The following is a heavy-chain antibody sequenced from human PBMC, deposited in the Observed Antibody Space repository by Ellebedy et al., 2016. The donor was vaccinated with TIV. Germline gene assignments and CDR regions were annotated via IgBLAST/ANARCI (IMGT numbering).Heavy chain of an antibody. D-gene: IGHD3-10*01. Sequence: PGGSLRLSCAASGFTFSSYEMNWVRQAPGKGLEWVSYISSSGSTIYYADSVKGRFTISRDNAKNSLYLQMNSLRAEDTAVYYCAISITYGMDVWGQGTTVTVSS. V-gene: IGHV3-48*03. CDR2: ISSSGSTI. CDR3: AISITYGMDV. J-gene: IGHJ6*02. CDR1: GFTFSSYE.